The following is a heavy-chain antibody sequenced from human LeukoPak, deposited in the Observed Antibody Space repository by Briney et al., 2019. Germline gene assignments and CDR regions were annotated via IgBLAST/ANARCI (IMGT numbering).Heavy chain of an antibody. CDR2: ISGSGGNT. J-gene: IGHJ2*01. Sequence: PGGSLRLSCAASGFTFSSYAMSWVRQAPGKGLEWVSSISGSGGNTYYADSVKGRFTISRDNSKNTLSLQMNSLRDEDTAVYYCAKVKPYWYFDLWGRGTLVTVSS. V-gene: IGHV3-23*01. CDR3: AKVKPYWYFDL. CDR1: GFTFSSYA.